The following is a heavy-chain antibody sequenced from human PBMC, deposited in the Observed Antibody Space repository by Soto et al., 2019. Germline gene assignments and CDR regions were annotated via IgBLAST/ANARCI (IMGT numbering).Heavy chain of an antibody. CDR2: INHSGST. D-gene: IGHD4-17*01. V-gene: IGHV4-34*01. J-gene: IGHJ4*02. Sequence: PSETLSLTCAVYGGSFSGYYWIWIRQPPGKGLEWIGEINHSGSTNYNPSLKSRVTISVDTSKNQFSLKLSSVTAADTAVYYCARAGTVTTDYWGQGTLVTVSS. CDR1: GGSFSGYY. CDR3: ARAGTVTTDY.